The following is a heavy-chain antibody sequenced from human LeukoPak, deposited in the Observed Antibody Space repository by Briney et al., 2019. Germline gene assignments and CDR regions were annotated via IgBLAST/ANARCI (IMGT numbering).Heavy chain of an antibody. Sequence: SETLSLTCTVSGGSISRYYWSWIRQPPGKGLEWIGYIYYSGSTNYNPSLKSRVTISVDTSKNQFSLKLSSVTAADTAVYYCARYSGSRAFDYWGQGTLVTVSS. J-gene: IGHJ4*02. CDR2: IYYSGST. CDR1: GGSISRYY. V-gene: IGHV4-59*01. D-gene: IGHD1-26*01. CDR3: ARYSGSRAFDY.